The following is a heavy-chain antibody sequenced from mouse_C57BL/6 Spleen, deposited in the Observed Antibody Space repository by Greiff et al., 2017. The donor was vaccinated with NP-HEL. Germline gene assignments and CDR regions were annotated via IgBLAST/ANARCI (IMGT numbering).Heavy chain of an antibody. D-gene: IGHD2-1*01. CDR1: GYTFTSYW. Sequence: VQLQQPGAELVKPGASVKLSCKASGYTFTSYWMQWVKQRPGQGLEWIGEIDPSDSYTNYNQQFKGKATLTVDTSSSTAYMQLSSLTSEDSAVYYCASYGNYRYFEVWGTGTTVTVAS. CDR2: IDPSDSYT. V-gene: IGHV1-50*01. J-gene: IGHJ1*03. CDR3: ASYGNYRYFEV.